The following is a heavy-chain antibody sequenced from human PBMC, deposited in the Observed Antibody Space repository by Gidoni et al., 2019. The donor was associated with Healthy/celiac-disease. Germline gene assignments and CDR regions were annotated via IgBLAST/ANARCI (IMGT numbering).Heavy chain of an antibody. J-gene: IGHJ4*02. CDR2: IRSSSSTI. D-gene: IGHD4-17*01. CDR1: GFTFSSYS. CDR3: ASKRATVTYFDY. Sequence: EVQLVESGGGLVRPGGSLSISCQASGFTFSSYSMNWVRQAQGKGLEWVSYIRSSSSTIYYADSVKGRFTISRDNGKSSLYLQMNSLRDEDTAVYYCASKRATVTYFDYWGQGTLVTVSS. V-gene: IGHV3-48*02.